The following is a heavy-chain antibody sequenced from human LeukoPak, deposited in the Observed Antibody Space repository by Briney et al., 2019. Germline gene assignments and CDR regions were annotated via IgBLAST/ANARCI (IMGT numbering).Heavy chain of an antibody. CDR3: VRDHCSGGSCPSFDY. J-gene: IGHJ4*02. D-gene: IGHD2-15*01. CDR1: GYTFTNYG. CDR2: IGAYNGDT. Sequence: ASLKVSCKPSGYTFTNYGISWVRQAPGQGLEWMGWIGAYNGDTNYAQKLQGRVTMTTDTSTSTAYMELRSLRSDDTAVYYCVRDHCSGGSCPSFDYWGQGTLVTVSS. V-gene: IGHV1-18*01.